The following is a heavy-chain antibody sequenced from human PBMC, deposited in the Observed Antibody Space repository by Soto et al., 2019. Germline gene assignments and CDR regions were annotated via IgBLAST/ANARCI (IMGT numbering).Heavy chain of an antibody. D-gene: IGHD6-19*01. V-gene: IGHV1-2*02. J-gene: IGHJ4*02. CDR1: GYTFTGYY. CDR2: INPNSGGT. Sequence: ASVKVSCKASGYTFTGYYMHWVRQAPGQGLEWMGWINPNSGGTNYAQKFQGRVTMTRDTSISTAYMELSRLRSDDTAVYYCARADSSDWYGPVDYWGQGTLVTVSS. CDR3: ARADSSDWYGPVDY.